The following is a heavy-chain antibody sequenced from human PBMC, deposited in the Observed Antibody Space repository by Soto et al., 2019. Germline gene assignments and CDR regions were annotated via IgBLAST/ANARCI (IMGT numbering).Heavy chain of an antibody. V-gene: IGHV4-59*01. CDR2: THYSGTT. J-gene: IGHJ4*01. CDR3: AGSYGNAWYTY. Sequence: SETLSLTCTFSIGSIRTYYWSWIRQPPGKGLEWIGYTHYSGTTHYNPSLKSRVTTSVDTSKNQFSLRLSSVTAADTAIYYCAGSYGNAWYTYWGQGTLVTSPQ. D-gene: IGHD6-13*01. CDR1: IGSIRTYY.